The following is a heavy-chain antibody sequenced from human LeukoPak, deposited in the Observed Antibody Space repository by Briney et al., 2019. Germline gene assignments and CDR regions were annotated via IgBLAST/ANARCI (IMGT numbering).Heavy chain of an antibody. V-gene: IGHV1-46*01. CDR2: INPSGGST. CDR1: GYTFTNYY. CDR3: ARADPLYCGGDCYSDY. J-gene: IGHJ4*02. Sequence: ASVKVSCKASGYTFTNYYLHWVRQAPGQGLEWMGIINPSGGSTRYAQKFQGRVTVTRDTSTSTVYMELSSLRSEDTAVYYCARADPLYCGGDCYSDYWGQGTLVTVSS. D-gene: IGHD2-21*01.